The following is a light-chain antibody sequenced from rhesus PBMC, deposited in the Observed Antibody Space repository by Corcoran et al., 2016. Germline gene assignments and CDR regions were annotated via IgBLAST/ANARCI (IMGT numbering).Light chain of an antibody. J-gene: IGKJ1*01. CDR1: QSLLYSSNNQNY. Sequence: DIVMTQSPYSLAVSLGERVTINCKSSQSLLYSSNNQNYLAWYQQKPGQAPELLIYWASTRESGFPNRFRGSGSGTDLTLTISGLQGEDVAVYYCQQYYSSPWTFGQGTKVEIK. CDR3: QQYYSSPWT. CDR2: WAS. V-gene: IGKV4-1*01.